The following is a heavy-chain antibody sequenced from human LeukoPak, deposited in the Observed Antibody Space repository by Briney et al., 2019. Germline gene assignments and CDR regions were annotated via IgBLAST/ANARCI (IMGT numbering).Heavy chain of an antibody. CDR2: ISGSGGST. Sequence: QPGGSLRLSCAASGFTFSSYAMSWVRQAPGKGLEWVSAISGSGGSTYYADSVKGRFTISRDNSKNTLYLQMNSLRAEDTAVYYCARGGKIAVVGTRSPQSFQHWGQGTLVTVSS. V-gene: IGHV3-23*01. J-gene: IGHJ1*01. CDR1: GFTFSSYA. CDR3: ARGGKIAVVGTRSPQSFQH. D-gene: IGHD6-19*01.